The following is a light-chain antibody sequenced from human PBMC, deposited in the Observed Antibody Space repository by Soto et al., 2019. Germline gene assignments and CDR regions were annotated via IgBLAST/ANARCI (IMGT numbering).Light chain of an antibody. V-gene: IGKV3-20*01. CDR3: QQYNNWPLLT. J-gene: IGKJ4*01. Sequence: EIVLTQSPGTLSLSPGERATLSCRASQSVSSSSLAWYQQKPGQAPRLLIYGASSRATGIPDRFSGSGSGTDFTLTISRLEPEDFAVYYCQQYNNWPLLTFGGGTKVDIK. CDR1: QSVSSSS. CDR2: GAS.